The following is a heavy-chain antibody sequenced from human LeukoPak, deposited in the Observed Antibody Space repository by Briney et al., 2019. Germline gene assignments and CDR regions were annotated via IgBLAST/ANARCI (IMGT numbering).Heavy chain of an antibody. CDR3: ASRDGYNYSLGY. CDR2: ISAYNGNT. CDR1: GFTFTSYG. J-gene: IGHJ4*02. Sequence: GGSLRLSCAASGFTFTSYGISWVRQAPGQGLEWMGWISAYNGNTNYAQKLQGRVTMTTDTSTSTAYMELRSLRSDDTAVYYCASRDGYNYSLGYWGQGTLVTVSS. D-gene: IGHD5-24*01. V-gene: IGHV1-18*01.